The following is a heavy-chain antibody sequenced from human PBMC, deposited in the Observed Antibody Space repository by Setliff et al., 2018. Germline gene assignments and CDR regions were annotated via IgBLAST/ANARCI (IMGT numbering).Heavy chain of an antibody. J-gene: IGHJ3*02. CDR2: ISAYNGNT. CDR3: ARDFPPLYSSSFSDAFDI. D-gene: IGHD6-6*01. V-gene: IGHV1-18*01. Sequence: ASVKVSCKASGYTFTSYGISWVRQAPGQGLEWMGWISAYNGNTNYAQKLHGRVTMTTDTSTSTAYMELRSLRSDDTAVYYCARDFPPLYSSSFSDAFDIWGQGTMVTVSS. CDR1: GYTFTSYG.